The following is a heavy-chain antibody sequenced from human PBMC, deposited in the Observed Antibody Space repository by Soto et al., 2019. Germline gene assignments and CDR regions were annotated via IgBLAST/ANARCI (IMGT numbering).Heavy chain of an antibody. Sequence: ASVKVSCKASGYTFTSYYMHWVRQAPGQGLEWMGIINPSGGSTSYAQKFQGRVTMTRDTSTSTAYLELSSLRSEDTAVYYCAIPVYDPDAFVIWGQGTMVTVSS. J-gene: IGHJ3*02. CDR3: AIPVYDPDAFVI. CDR2: INPSGGST. D-gene: IGHD3-3*01. V-gene: IGHV1-46*01. CDR1: GYTFTSYY.